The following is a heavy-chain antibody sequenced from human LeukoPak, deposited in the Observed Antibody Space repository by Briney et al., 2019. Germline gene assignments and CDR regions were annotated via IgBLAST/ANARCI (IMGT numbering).Heavy chain of an antibody. D-gene: IGHD3-22*01. J-gene: IGHJ5*02. Sequence: KPSETLSLTCAVYGGSFSGYYWSWIRQPPGKGLEWIGEINHSGSTNYNPSLKSRVTISVDTSKNQFSLKLSSVTAADTAVYYCARGDSSGCYYEWVDPWGQGTLVTVSS. CDR2: INHSGST. CDR3: ARGDSSGCYYEWVDP. V-gene: IGHV4-34*01. CDR1: GGSFSGYY.